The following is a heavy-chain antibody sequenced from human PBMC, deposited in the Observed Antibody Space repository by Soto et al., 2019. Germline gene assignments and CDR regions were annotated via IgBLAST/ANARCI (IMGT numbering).Heavy chain of an antibody. D-gene: IGHD6-19*01. Sequence: GGSLRLSCAASGFTFSSYAMSWVRQAPGKGLEWVSAISGSGGSTYYADSVKGRFTISRDNSKNTLYLQMNSLRAEDTAVYYCAKDTRSPQWLVPLLGYWGQGTLVTVSS. J-gene: IGHJ4*02. CDR3: AKDTRSPQWLVPLLGY. CDR2: ISGSGGST. V-gene: IGHV3-23*01. CDR1: GFTFSSYA.